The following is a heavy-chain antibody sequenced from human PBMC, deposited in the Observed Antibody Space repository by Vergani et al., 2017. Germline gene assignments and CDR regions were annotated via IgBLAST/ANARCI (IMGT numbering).Heavy chain of an antibody. CDR1: GFTFSSYE. D-gene: IGHD1-7*01. V-gene: IGHV3-48*03. J-gene: IGHJ3*02. CDR2: ISSSGSTI. Sequence: EVQLVESGGGLVQPGGSLRLSCAASGFTFSSYEMNWVRQAPGKGLEWVSYISSSGSTIYYADSVKGRFTSSRDNAKHSLYLQMNSLRAEDTAVYYCASDAHITGTTSPYDAFDIWGQGTMVTVSS. CDR3: ASDAHITGTTSPYDAFDI.